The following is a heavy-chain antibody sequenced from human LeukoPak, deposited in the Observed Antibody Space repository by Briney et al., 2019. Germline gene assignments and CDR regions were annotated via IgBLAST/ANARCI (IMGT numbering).Heavy chain of an antibody. D-gene: IGHD1-26*01. J-gene: IGHJ3*02. CDR2: ISWSSGVM. CDR1: GFTFGDYA. CDR3: VKDRTGGTYYWDDFDI. Sequence: GGSLRLSCAASGFTFGDYAMHWVRQAPGKGLEWVSGISWSSGVMAYADSVKGRFTVSRDNAKNSLYLQMNSLRVEDTALYYCVKDRTGGTYYWDDFDIWGLGTMVTVSS. V-gene: IGHV3-9*01.